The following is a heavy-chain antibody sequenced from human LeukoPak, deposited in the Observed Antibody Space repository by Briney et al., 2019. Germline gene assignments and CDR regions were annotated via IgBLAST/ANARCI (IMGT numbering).Heavy chain of an antibody. V-gene: IGHV4-59*01. CDR2: IYYSGST. CDR3: ASRHYDILTGYYTYDY. Sequence: PSETLSLTCTVSGGSISSYYWSWIRQPPGKGLEWIGYIYYSGSTNYDPSLKSRVTISVDTSKNQFSLKLSSVTAADTAVYYCASRHYDILTGYYTYDYWGQGTLVTVPS. CDR1: GGSISSYY. J-gene: IGHJ4*02. D-gene: IGHD3-9*01.